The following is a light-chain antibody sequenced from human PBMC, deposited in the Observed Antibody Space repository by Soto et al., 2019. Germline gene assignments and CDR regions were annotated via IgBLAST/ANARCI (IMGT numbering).Light chain of an antibody. CDR3: SAWDDNIYGPV. V-gene: IGLV1-44*01. J-gene: IGLJ2*01. CDR1: SSDIGSNP. Sequence: QSVLTQPPSASGTPGQRVAISCSGGSSDIGSNPVNWYLHLPGAAPKLLIYRDNQRPSGVPDRFSGSKSGTSASLTISGLHSADEADYFCSAWDDNIYGPVFGGGTKVTVL. CDR2: RDN.